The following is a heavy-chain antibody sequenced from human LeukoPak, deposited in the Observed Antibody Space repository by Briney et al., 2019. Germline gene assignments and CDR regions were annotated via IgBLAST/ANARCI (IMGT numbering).Heavy chain of an antibody. CDR3: ARHMPRTHTAMVRDDAFDI. J-gene: IGHJ3*02. D-gene: IGHD5-18*01. V-gene: IGHV4-39*01. CDR1: GGSISSSSYY. Sequence: PSETLSLTCTVSGGSISSSSYYWGWVRQPPGKGLEWIGSIYYSGSTYYNPSLKSRVTISVDTSKNQFSLKLSSVTATDTAVYYCARHMPRTHTAMVRDDAFDIWGQGTMVTVSS. CDR2: IYYSGST.